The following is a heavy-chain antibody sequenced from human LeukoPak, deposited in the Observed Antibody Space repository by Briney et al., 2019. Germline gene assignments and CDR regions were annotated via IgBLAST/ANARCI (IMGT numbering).Heavy chain of an antibody. CDR1: GGSIGSYY. CDR3: ARHGSGWSFDY. J-gene: IGHJ4*02. CDR2: TYDSGST. D-gene: IGHD6-19*01. Sequence: SETLSLTCTVSGGSIGSYYWGWIRQSPGKRLEWIGYTYDSGSTNYNPSLKSRVTMSVDTSKNQFSLKLNSVTAADTAVYYCARHGSGWSFDYWGQGTLVTVSS. V-gene: IGHV4-59*01.